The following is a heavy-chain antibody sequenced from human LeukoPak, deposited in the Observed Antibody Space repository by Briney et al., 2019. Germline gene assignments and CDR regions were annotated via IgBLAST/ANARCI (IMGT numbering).Heavy chain of an antibody. Sequence: PSETLSLTCTVSGGSISSSSYYWGWIRQPPRKGLEWIGSIYYSGSTYYNPSLKSRVTISVDTSKNQFSLKLSSVTAADTAVYYCARQLGYCSSTSCYAYKVDYWGQGTLVTVSS. CDR1: GGSISSSSYY. CDR2: IYYSGST. J-gene: IGHJ4*02. V-gene: IGHV4-39*01. D-gene: IGHD2-2*01. CDR3: ARQLGYCSSTSCYAYKVDY.